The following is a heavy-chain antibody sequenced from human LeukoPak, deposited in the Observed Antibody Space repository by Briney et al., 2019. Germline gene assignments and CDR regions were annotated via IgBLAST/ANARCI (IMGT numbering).Heavy chain of an antibody. CDR2: IDPNSGGT. V-gene: IGHV1-2*06. J-gene: IGHJ4*02. Sequence: ASVKVSCKASGYTFTGYYMHWVRQAPGQGLEWLGRIDPNSGGTNYAQKFQGRVTMTRDTSISTAYMELSRLRSDDTAVCYCARDLTTSSGYYYHYFDYWGQGTLVTVSS. CDR3: ARDLTTSSGYYYHYFDY. CDR1: GYTFTGYY. D-gene: IGHD3-22*01.